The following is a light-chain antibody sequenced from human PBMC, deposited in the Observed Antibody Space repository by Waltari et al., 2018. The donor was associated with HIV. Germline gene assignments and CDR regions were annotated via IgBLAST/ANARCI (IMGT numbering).Light chain of an antibody. CDR2: DAS. J-gene: IGKJ2*01. CDR1: QGVRNA. Sequence: AIQLAQSPSSLSAYVGDRVTITCRASQGVRNALAWYQQKPGRPPKLLIYDASTLEGGVPSRFSGSLSATDFNLTISNLQPEDSATDYCQQYRTYPRTFGQGATLEIK. CDR3: QQYRTYPRT. V-gene: IGKV1-13*02.